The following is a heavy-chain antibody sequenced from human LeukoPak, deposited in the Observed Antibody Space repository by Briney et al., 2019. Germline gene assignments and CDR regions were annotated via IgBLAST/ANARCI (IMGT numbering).Heavy chain of an antibody. D-gene: IGHD6-13*01. CDR1: GFTFSNSD. V-gene: IGHV3-13*01. CDR2: TVGDT. Sequence: PGGSLRLSCAASGFTFSNSDMGTVGDTYYPGSVKGRFTISRENAKNSLYLQMNSLRAGDTAVYYCAREMGDKYSSSWALDLWGRGTLVTVSS. CDR3: AREMGDKYSSSWALDL. J-gene: IGHJ2*01.